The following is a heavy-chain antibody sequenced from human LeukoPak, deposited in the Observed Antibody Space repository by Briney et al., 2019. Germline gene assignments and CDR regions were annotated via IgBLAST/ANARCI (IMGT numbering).Heavy chain of an antibody. J-gene: IGHJ6*03. D-gene: IGHD2-15*01. CDR2: IGTTGDT. CDR1: GFTFSSYD. Sequence: GGSLRLSCAASGFTFSSYDMHWVRQATGKGLEWVSAIGTTGDTYYPGHVKGRFTIYRENAMNSLYLQMNSLRARDTAVYYCASALLGYCSGGSCYSTYYMDVWGKGTTVTVSS. CDR3: ASALLGYCSGGSCYSTYYMDV. V-gene: IGHV3-13*01.